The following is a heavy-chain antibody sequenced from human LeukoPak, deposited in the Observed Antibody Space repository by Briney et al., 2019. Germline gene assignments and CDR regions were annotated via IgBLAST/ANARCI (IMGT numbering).Heavy chain of an antibody. D-gene: IGHD6-19*01. CDR2: INPSGGST. V-gene: IGHV1-46*01. J-gene: IGHJ4*02. CDR1: GYTFTTYY. CDR3: ARATLAVAGTGEAFDY. Sequence: ASVKVSCKASGYTFTTYYMQWVRQAPGQGLEWMGIINPSGGSTNYAQKFQGRVTMTRDMSTSTVYMELSSLISEDTAVYYCARATLAVAGTGEAFDYWGQGTMVTVSS.